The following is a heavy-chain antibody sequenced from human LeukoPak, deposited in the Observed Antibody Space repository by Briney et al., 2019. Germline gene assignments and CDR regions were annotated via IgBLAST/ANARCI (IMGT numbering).Heavy chain of an antibody. CDR3: ARDGVVPAAHPLLDY. J-gene: IGHJ4*02. D-gene: IGHD2-2*01. CDR2: IFRDDST. Sequence: GGSLRLACAASGFTVSNNYMMRVRQAPGKGLERVSAIFRDDSTYYADSVKGRLTISRDNSKNTLYLQMNSLRAEDTAEYYCARDGVVPAAHPLLDYWGQGTLVTVSS. CDR1: GFTVSNNY. V-gene: IGHV3-53*05.